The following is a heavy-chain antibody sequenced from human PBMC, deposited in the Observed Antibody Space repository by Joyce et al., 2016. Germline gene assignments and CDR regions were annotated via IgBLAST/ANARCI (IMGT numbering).Heavy chain of an antibody. V-gene: IGHV3-30-3*01. CDR1: GFTFRHYA. CDR2: ISGDGAGK. Sequence: GFTFRHYAIHWVRQARGKGLEYLAVISGDGAGKYHPDSVKGHLTISRDNSKNTVYLQMNSLRPEDTAMYYCAREPPGRSYCGADCYFDYWGQGTLVTVSS. D-gene: IGHD2-21*01. CDR3: AREPPGRSYCGADCYFDY. J-gene: IGHJ4*02.